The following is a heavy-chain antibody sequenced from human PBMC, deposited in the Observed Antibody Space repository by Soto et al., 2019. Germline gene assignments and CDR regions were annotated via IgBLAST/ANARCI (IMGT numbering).Heavy chain of an antibody. CDR2: VNPSGGNT. J-gene: IGHJ4*02. Sequence: QVQLVQSGAEVKKPGTSVKVSCKASGDTFTDYYIHWVRQAPGQGLEWMGTVNPSGGNTNYAQHFLGRMTMTRDTSTSTLYMGRTSLTSEDTAVYYCASGGHVVVVTAALDFWGQGPLVTVSS. CDR1: GDTFTDYY. V-gene: IGHV1-46*01. D-gene: IGHD2-21*02. CDR3: ASGGHVVVVTAALDF.